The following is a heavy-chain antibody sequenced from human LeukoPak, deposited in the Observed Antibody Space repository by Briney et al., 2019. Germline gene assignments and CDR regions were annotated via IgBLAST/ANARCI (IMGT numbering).Heavy chain of an antibody. CDR2: INPSGGST. CDR3: ARVHFYCSSSNCYADYFDY. V-gene: IGHV1-46*01. CDR1: GYTFTSYY. Sequence: GASVKVSCKASGYTFTSYYMHWVRQAPGQGLEWMGIINPSGGSTSYAQKFQGRVTMTTDTSTSTAYMELRSLRSDDTAVYYCARVHFYCSSSNCYADYFDYWGQGTLVTVSS. D-gene: IGHD2-2*01. J-gene: IGHJ4*02.